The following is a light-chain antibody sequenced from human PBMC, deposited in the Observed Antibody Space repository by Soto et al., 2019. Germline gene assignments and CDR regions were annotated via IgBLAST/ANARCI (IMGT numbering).Light chain of an antibody. J-gene: IGKJ2*03. CDR3: QQYDTIPPG. Sequence: DLQMTQSPSSLSASVGDRVTITCQASQDISNYLNWYQQKPGKAPKLLIYDASTLQTGVPSRFSGSGSGTDFTFTIISLQPEDIATYYCQQYDTIPPGFGQGTKLEIK. CDR2: DAS. CDR1: QDISNY. V-gene: IGKV1-33*01.